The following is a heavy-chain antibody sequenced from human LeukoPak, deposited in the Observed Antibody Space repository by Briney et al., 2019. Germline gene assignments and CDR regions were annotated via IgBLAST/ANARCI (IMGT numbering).Heavy chain of an antibody. D-gene: IGHD6-19*01. J-gene: IGHJ4*02. CDR1: GFTFSSYG. Sequence: GSLRLSCAASGFTFSSYGMHWVCQAPGKGLEWVAVISYDGSNKYYADSVKGRFTISRDNSKNTLYLQMNSLRAEDTAVYYCAKVGQWLLTDEYYFDYWGQGTLVTVSS. CDR2: ISYDGSNK. CDR3: AKVGQWLLTDEYYFDY. V-gene: IGHV3-30*18.